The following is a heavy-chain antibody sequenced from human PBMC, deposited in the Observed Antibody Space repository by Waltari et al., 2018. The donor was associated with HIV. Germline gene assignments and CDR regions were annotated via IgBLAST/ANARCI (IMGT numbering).Heavy chain of an antibody. CDR1: GYNLTSSV. V-gene: IGHV1-18*01. Sequence: VHMVQSEATDKQPGASAKLRCKASGYNLTSSVIRWVRQAPGQGLEWMGWISSYNGHTNYAQKLQGRVTMTTDTSTNTAYMELRSLRSDDTAVYYCARVRSSSWSPWYIDYWGQGTPVTVSS. D-gene: IGHD6-13*01. CDR2: ISSYNGHT. J-gene: IGHJ4*02. CDR3: ARVRSSSWSPWYIDY.